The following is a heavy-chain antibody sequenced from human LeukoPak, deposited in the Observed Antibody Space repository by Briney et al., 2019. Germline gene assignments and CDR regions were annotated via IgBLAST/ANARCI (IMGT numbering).Heavy chain of an antibody. J-gene: IGHJ5*02. D-gene: IGHD1-26*01. CDR2: INPNSGGT. CDR1: GYTFTGYY. CDR3: ARKLRIVGASRTNWFDP. Sequence: GASVKVSCKASGYTFTGYYMHWVRQAPGQGLEWMGWINPNSGGTNYAQKFQGRVTMARDTSISTAYMELSRLRSDDTAVYYCARKLRIVGASRTNWFDPWGQGTLVTVSS. V-gene: IGHV1-2*02.